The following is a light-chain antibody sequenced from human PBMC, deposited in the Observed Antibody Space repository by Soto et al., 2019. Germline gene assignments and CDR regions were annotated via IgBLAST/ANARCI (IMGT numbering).Light chain of an antibody. CDR3: SSYTSSSTPWV. J-gene: IGLJ3*02. CDR1: SSDVGGYNY. Sequence: QSALTQPASVSGSPGQSITISCTGTSSDVGGYNYVSWYQQNPGKAPKLMIYEVSNRPSGVSNCFSGSKSGNTASLTISGIQADDEADYYCSSYTSSSTPWVFGGGTKVTVL. CDR2: EVS. V-gene: IGLV2-14*01.